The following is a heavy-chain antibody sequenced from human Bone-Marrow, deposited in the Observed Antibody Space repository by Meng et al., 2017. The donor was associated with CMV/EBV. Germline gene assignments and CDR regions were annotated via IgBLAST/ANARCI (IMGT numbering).Heavy chain of an antibody. D-gene: IGHD6-13*01. Sequence: SLKISCAASGFTFDDYAMHTVRQALAKVLEWVSGISWHSGSIGYADSVKGRFTISRDNAKISLYLQMNSLRAEDTALYYCAKDISSSSGTDGVFDPWGQGTLVTVSS. J-gene: IGHJ5*02. CDR2: ISWHSGSI. CDR1: GFTFDDYA. CDR3: AKDISSSSGTDGVFDP. V-gene: IGHV3-9*01.